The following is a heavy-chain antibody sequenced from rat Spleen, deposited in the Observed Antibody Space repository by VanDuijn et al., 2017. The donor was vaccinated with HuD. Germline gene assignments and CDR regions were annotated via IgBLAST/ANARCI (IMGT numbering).Heavy chain of an antibody. Sequence: EVQLVESGGGLMQPGRSLKLSCAASGFTFSNYDMAWVRQAPTKGLEWIASISTGADNTYYRDSVKGRFTVSRDDANNTLYLQMDSLRSEDTATYYCAIHGGLRNWFDSWGQGTLVTVSS. D-gene: IGHD1-11*01. V-gene: IGHV5S13*01. CDR1: GFTFSNYD. CDR2: ISTGADNT. CDR3: AIHGGLRNWFDS. J-gene: IGHJ3*01.